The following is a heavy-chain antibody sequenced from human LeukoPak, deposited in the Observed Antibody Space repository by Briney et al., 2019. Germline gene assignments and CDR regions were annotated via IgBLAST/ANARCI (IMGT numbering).Heavy chain of an antibody. V-gene: IGHV1-8*02. J-gene: IGHJ3*02. Sequence: GASVNVSCKASGYTFTSYGISWVRQATGQGLEWMGWMNPNSGNTGYAQKFQGRVTMTRNTSISTAYMELSSLRSEDTAVYYCARFPVTKDAFDIWGQGTMVTVSS. CDR3: ARFPVTKDAFDI. D-gene: IGHD4-17*01. CDR2: MNPNSGNT. CDR1: GYTFTSYG.